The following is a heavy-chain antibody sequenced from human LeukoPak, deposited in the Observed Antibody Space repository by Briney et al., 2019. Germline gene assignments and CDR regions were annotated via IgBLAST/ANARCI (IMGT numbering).Heavy chain of an antibody. V-gene: IGHV4-59*11. Sequence: SEALSLTCTVSGGSLSSHYWSWIRQPPGKGLEWIGYIYYSGSTNYNPSLKSRVIISVDTSKNQFSLKLSSVTAADTAVYYCARESHSSGYLNAFDIWSQGTMVTVSS. J-gene: IGHJ3*02. CDR3: ARESHSSGYLNAFDI. CDR2: IYYSGST. CDR1: GGSLSSHY. D-gene: IGHD3-22*01.